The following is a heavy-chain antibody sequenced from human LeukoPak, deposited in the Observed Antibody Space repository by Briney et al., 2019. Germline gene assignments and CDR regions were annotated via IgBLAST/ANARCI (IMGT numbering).Heavy chain of an antibody. J-gene: IGHJ4*02. D-gene: IGHD7-27*01. CDR1: GFTFSDYY. V-gene: IGHV3-11*04. CDR3: ARDNNWGFDY. CDR2: IRGSGSGSGSGM. Sequence: GGSLRLSCAASGFTFSDYYMTWVRQAPGKGLEWVSNIRGSGSGSGSGMYYADSVKGRFTISRDDAKNSLYLQMSSLRAEDTAFYYCARDNNWGFDYWGQGALVTVSS.